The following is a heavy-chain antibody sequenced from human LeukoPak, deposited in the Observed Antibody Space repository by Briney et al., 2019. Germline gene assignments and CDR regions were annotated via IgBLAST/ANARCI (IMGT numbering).Heavy chain of an antibody. CDR2: IDPSYSYT. J-gene: IGHJ4*02. Sequence: VESLNISGKGSGYSFTSYGISWVRQRPGKGVEWMGRIDPSYSYTNYSPSFQGHVTISADKSISTAYLQWSRLKASDTALYYCARPLSGGYAPLDYWGQGTLVTVSS. D-gene: IGHD5-12*01. CDR1: GYSFTSYG. CDR3: ARPLSGGYAPLDY. V-gene: IGHV5-10-1*01.